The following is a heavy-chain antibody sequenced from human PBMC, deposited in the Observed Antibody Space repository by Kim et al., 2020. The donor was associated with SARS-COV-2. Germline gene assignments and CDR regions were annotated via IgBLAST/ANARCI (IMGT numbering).Heavy chain of an antibody. CDR1: GYSFTSYW. CDR2: IYPGDSDT. V-gene: IGHV5-51*01. J-gene: IGHJ4*02. Sequence: GESLKISCKGSGYSFTSYWIGWVRQMPGKGLEWMGIIYPGDSDTRYSPSFQGQVTISADKSISTAYLQWSSLKASDTAMYYCARHLKGYCSSTSCTLFDYWGQGTLVTVSS. D-gene: IGHD2-2*01. CDR3: ARHLKGYCSSTSCTLFDY.